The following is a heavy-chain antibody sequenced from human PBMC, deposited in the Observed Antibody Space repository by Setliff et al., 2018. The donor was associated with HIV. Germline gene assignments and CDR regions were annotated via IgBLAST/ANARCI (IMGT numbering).Heavy chain of an antibody. CDR2: FDPEDAET. V-gene: IGHV1-24*01. CDR1: GYTLTELS. Sequence: ASVKVSCKVSGYTLTELSMLWVRQAPGKGLEWMGGFDPEDAETIYAQRFQGRVTMTEDTSTDTAYMELSSLSSEDTAVYYCVFWAHSGTWPFDYWGQGTQVTVSS. J-gene: IGHJ4*02. D-gene: IGHD3-10*01. CDR3: VFWAHSGTWPFDY.